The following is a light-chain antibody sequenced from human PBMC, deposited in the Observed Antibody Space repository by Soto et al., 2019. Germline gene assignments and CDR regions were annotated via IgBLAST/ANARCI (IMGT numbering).Light chain of an antibody. CDR2: AAS. CDR3: QYYNNWLAT. V-gene: IGKV3-15*01. Sequence: EVVMTQSPATLSVSPGDKVSLSCRANQTISNTLAWYQQKPGQAPRLLIYAASTRATGVSARFSGSGSGTEFTLTIRSLQSEDFTIYYCQYYNNWLATFGGGTKV. CDR1: QTISNT. J-gene: IGKJ4*01.